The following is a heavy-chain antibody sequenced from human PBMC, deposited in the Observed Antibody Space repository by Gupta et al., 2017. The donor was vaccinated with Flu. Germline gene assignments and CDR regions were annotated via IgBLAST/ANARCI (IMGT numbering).Heavy chain of an antibody. CDR3: ARGATVTTIDY. CDR2: IYDSGST. J-gene: IGHJ4*02. Sequence: QVQLQESGPGLVKPSETLSLTCTVSGGSISSYYWSWIRQPPGKGLEWIGDIYDSGSTNYNLSLESRVTISVDTSKTQFSLKLSSVTAADTAVYYCARGATVTTIDYWGQGTLVTVSS. V-gene: IGHV4-59*08. CDR1: GGSISSYY. D-gene: IGHD4-17*01.